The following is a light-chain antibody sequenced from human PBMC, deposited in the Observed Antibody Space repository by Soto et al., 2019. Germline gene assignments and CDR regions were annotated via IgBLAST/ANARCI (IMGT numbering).Light chain of an antibody. CDR1: QNISRS. CDR3: HQYNGWTRT. Sequence: EIVITQSPVTLSVSPGERATLSWRASQNISRSLAWYQQKPGQGPSLLIYGTSTREGGVLARFSGGGAGTEFTRTITSLQSEDFAVDYCHQYNGWTRTFGQGTKVDIK. J-gene: IGKJ1*01. V-gene: IGKV3-15*01. CDR2: GTS.